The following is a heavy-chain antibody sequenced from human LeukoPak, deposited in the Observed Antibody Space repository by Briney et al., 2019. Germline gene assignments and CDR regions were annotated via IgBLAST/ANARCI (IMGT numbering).Heavy chain of an antibody. V-gene: IGHV4-61*02. D-gene: IGHD3-10*01. CDR3: ARNMVRGEGWFDP. CDR1: GDSISSGSYY. Sequence: SETLSLTCTVSGDSISSGSYYWSWIRQPAGKGLEWIGRIYTSGSTNYNPSLKSRVTISVDTSKNQFSLKLSSVTAADTAVYYCARNMVRGEGWFDPWGQGTLVTVSS. J-gene: IGHJ5*02. CDR2: IYTSGST.